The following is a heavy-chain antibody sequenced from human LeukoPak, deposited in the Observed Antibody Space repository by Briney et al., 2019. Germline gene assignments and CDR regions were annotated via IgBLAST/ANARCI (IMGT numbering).Heavy chain of an antibody. D-gene: IGHD5-24*01. J-gene: IGHJ3*02. V-gene: IGHV3-23*01. Sequence: GGSLRLSCAASGFTFSGYAMSWVRQAPGKGLEWVSVIGGSGGDTYYADSVKGRFTISRDNSKNTLYLQMSSLRAEDTAVYYCAKGRWLQYDAFDIWGQGTMVTVSS. CDR1: GFTFSGYA. CDR3: AKGRWLQYDAFDI. CDR2: IGGSGGDT.